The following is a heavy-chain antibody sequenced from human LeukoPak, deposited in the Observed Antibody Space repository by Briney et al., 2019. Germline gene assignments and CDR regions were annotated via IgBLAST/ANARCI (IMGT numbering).Heavy chain of an antibody. V-gene: IGHV3-9*01. CDR3: AKDSLSGYSAFQH. D-gene: IGHD3-22*01. J-gene: IGHJ1*01. CDR1: GFTFDDYA. CDR2: ISWNSGSI. Sequence: GGSLRLSCAASGFTFDDYAMHWVRQAPGKGLEWVSGISWNSGSIGYADSVKGRFTISRDNAKNSLYLQMNSLGAEDTALYYCAKDSLSGYSAFQHWGQGTLVTVSS.